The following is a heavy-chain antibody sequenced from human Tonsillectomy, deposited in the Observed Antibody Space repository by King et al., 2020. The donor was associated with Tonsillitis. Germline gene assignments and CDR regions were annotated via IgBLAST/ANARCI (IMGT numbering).Heavy chain of an antibody. CDR3: ARVRGISGTKFDY. CDR1: GGSINSNNW. V-gene: IGHV4-4*02. J-gene: IGHJ4*02. CDR2: IYHSGST. Sequence: QLQESGPGLVKPSGTLSLSCAVTGGSINSNNWWSWVRKPPGKGLEWIGEIYHSGSTDYNPSLKSRVTISVDKSKNQFSLKLSSVTAADTAVYYCARVRGISGTKFDYWGQGTLVTVSS. D-gene: IGHD1-14*01.